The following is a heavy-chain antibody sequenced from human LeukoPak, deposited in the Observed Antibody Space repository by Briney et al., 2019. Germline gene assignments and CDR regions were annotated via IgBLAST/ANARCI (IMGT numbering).Heavy chain of an antibody. CDR2: IYHSGST. J-gene: IGHJ4*02. CDR3: ALSGDYYDSSGPLWVY. V-gene: IGHV4-39*07. Sequence: KTSETLSLTCTVSGGSISSSSYYWGWIRQPPGKGLEWIGSIYHSGSTYYNPSLKSRVTISVDTSKNQFSLKLSSVTAADTAVYYCALSGDYYDSSGPLWVYWGQGTLVTVSS. D-gene: IGHD3-22*01. CDR1: GGSISSSSYY.